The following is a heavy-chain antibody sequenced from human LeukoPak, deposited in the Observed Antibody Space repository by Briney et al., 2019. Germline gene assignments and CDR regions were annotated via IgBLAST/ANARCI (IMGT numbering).Heavy chain of an antibody. V-gene: IGHV3-30*02. CDR1: GFTFSTYG. CDR3: AKLSGSYFDY. D-gene: IGHD1-26*01. CDR2: IHYDGTNK. J-gene: IGHJ4*02. Sequence: GGSLRLSCAASGFTFSTYGMHWVRQAPGKGLEWVTSIHYDGTNKYYAEAVKGRFTISRDNSKNTLYLQMNSLRAEDTAVYYCAKLSGSYFDYWGQGTLVTVSS.